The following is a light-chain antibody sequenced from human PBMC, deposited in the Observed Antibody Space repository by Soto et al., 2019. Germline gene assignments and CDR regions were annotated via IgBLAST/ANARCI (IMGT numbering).Light chain of an antibody. V-gene: IGLV2-14*01. CDR2: EVS. CDR3: SLYTTSNTRV. Sequence: QSALTQPASVSGSPGQSVTISCTGTSSDTGGYRYVSWYQQHPGKAPKLMIFEVSRRPSGVSNRFSGSKSGNTASLTISGLQAEDEADYYCSLYTTSNTRVFGGGTKLTVL. J-gene: IGLJ3*02. CDR1: SSDTGGYRY.